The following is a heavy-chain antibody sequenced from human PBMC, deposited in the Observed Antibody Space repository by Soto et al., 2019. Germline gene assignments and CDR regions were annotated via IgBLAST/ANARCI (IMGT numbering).Heavy chain of an antibody. CDR2: INAGNGNT. V-gene: IGHV1-3*01. CDR3: ARGGPYSSSWYRVEAFDI. CDR1: GYTSTSYA. Sequence: GASVKVSCTASGYTSTSYAMHWVRQAPGQRLEWMGWINAGNGNTKYSQKFQGRVTITRDTSASTAYMELSSLRSEDTAVYYCARGGPYSSSWYRVEAFDIWGQGTMVTVSS. D-gene: IGHD6-13*01. J-gene: IGHJ3*02.